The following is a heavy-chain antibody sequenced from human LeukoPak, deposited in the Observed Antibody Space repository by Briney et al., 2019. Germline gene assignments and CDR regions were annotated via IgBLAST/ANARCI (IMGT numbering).Heavy chain of an antibody. CDR3: AREAPRYCSSTSCYVVDY. V-gene: IGHV4-34*01. Sequence: SETLSLTCAVYGGSFSGYYWSWIRQPPGKGLEWIGELNHSGSTNYNPSLKSRVTISVDTSKNQFSLKLSSVTAADTAVYYCAREAPRYCSSTSCYVVDYWGQGTLVTVSS. J-gene: IGHJ4*02. CDR2: LNHSGST. D-gene: IGHD2-2*01. CDR1: GGSFSGYY.